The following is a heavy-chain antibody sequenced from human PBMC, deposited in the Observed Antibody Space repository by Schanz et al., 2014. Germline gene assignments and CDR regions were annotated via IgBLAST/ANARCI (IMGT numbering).Heavy chain of an antibody. D-gene: IGHD3-10*01. CDR1: GFTVSSDH. J-gene: IGHJ4*02. Sequence: EVQLVESGGGFVQPGGSLGLSCVVSGFTVSSDHMSWVRQVPGKGLEWVSTIYASGATYYADSVKRRFTIARDISKNTLHLQVTSLRAEDTAIYYCARDGNYYGSRNYYKTPYYFDYWGQGTLVTVSS. V-gene: IGHV3-66*01. CDR2: IYASGAT. CDR3: ARDGNYYGSRNYYKTPYYFDY.